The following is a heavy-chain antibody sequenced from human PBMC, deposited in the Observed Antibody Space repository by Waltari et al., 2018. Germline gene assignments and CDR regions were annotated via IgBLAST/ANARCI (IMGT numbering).Heavy chain of an antibody. J-gene: IGHJ5*02. CDR2: SRSSGSTS. CDR1: GFIFSNYE. Sequence: EEHLVESGGGLVQPGGSLRLSCAASGFIFSNYEMNWIRQAPGKGLEWVSYSRSSGSTSYYADSAKGRFTISRDNAKNSWYLQMNSLRAEDTAVYYCARRDDYGDDPFWTWGQGTLVTVSS. D-gene: IGHD4-17*01. CDR3: ARRDDYGDDPFWT. V-gene: IGHV3-48*03.